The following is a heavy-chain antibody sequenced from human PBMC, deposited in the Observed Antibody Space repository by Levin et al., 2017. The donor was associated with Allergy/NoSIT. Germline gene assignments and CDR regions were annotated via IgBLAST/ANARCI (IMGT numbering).Heavy chain of an antibody. J-gene: IGHJ4*02. CDR1: GYTLTELS. D-gene: IGHD6-13*01. Sequence: ASVKVSCKVSGYTLTELSMHWVRQAPGKGLEWMGGFDPEDGETIYAQKFQGRVTMTEDTSTDTAYMELSSLRSEDTAVYYCVIAAADKYYFDYWGQGTLVTVSS. CDR2: FDPEDGET. V-gene: IGHV1-24*01. CDR3: VIAAADKYYFDY.